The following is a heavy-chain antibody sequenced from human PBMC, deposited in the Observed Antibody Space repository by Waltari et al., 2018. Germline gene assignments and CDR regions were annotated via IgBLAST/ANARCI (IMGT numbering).Heavy chain of an antibody. CDR2: IPYDGSNK. J-gene: IGHJ4*02. CDR3: AREKSIAARGYYFDY. D-gene: IGHD6-6*01. V-gene: IGHV3-30-3*01. Sequence: QVQLVESGGGVVQPGRSLRLSCAASGFTFSSYAMHWVRQAPGKGLEWVAVIPYDGSNKYYADSVKGRFTISRDNSKNTLYLQMNSLRAEDTAVYYCAREKSIAARGYYFDYWGQGTLVTVSS. CDR1: GFTFSSYA.